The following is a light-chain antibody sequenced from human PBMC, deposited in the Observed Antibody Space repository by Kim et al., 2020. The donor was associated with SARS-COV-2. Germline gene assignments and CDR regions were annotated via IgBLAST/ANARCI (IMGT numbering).Light chain of an antibody. CDR1: DIGGRN. J-gene: IGLJ2*01. V-gene: IGLV3-9*01. CDR2: RDT. CDR3: QAWFRSTVV. Sequence: SYELTQPLSVSVALGQTARITCGGDDIGGRNVHWYHQKPGQAPVLVIYRDTNRPAGIPERFSGSNSGNTATLTIDRAEAGDEADYYCQAWFRSTVVFGGG.